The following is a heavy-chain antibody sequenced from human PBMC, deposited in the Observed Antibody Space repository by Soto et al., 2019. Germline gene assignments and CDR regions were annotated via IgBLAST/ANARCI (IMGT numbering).Heavy chain of an antibody. J-gene: IGHJ4*02. CDR2: IYYTGST. CDR3: ARQADSVYYNSNLGD. Sequence: QLQLQESGPGLVTPSETLSLTCTVSGGSISTSTSYWGWIRQPPGKGLEWIANIYYTGSTYCNPSLKSRVTISVDTSKSQFSLKLSSVTAADTAVYYCARQADSVYYNSNLGDWGQGTLVTVSS. D-gene: IGHD3-22*01. CDR1: GGSISTSTSY. V-gene: IGHV4-39*01.